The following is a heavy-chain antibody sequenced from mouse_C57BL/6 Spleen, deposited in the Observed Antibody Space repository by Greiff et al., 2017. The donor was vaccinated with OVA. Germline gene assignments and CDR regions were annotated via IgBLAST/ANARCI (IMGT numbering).Heavy chain of an antibody. CDR3: AREITTVVAHYAMDY. J-gene: IGHJ4*01. Sequence: QVQLQQSGAELVRPGASVKLSCKASGYTFTDYYINWVKQRPGQGIEWIARLYPGSGNTYYNEKFKGKATLTAEKSSSTSYMQLSSLTSEDSAVYFWAREITTVVAHYAMDYWGQGTSVTVSS. CDR1: GYTFTDYY. D-gene: IGHD1-1*01. CDR2: LYPGSGNT. V-gene: IGHV1-76*01.